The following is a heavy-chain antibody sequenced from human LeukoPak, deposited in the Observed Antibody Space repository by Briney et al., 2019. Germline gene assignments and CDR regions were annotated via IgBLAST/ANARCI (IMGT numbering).Heavy chain of an antibody. Sequence: SVKVSCKASGGTFSSYAISWVRQAPGQGLEWMGGIIPIFGTANYAQKFQGRATITADESTSTAYMELSSLRSEDTAVYYCARDGSSGWGNWYFDLWGRGILVTVSS. CDR3: ARDGSSGWGNWYFDL. D-gene: IGHD6-19*01. J-gene: IGHJ2*01. CDR2: IIPIFGTA. V-gene: IGHV1-69*13. CDR1: GGTFSSYA.